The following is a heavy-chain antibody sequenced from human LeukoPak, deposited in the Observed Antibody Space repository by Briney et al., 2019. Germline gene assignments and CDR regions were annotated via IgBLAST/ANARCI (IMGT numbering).Heavy chain of an antibody. CDR2: MNPNRGNT. V-gene: IGHV1-8*01. J-gene: IGHJ4*02. Sequence: ASVTVSCKASGYTFTSYDIKWVRQAPGQGLEWMGWMNPNRGNTGYAQKFQGRVTMTRNTPISTAYMELSSLRSEDTAVYYCAKVSGYDATIDYWGQGTLVTVSS. D-gene: IGHD5-12*01. CDR3: AKVSGYDATIDY. CDR1: GYTFTSYD.